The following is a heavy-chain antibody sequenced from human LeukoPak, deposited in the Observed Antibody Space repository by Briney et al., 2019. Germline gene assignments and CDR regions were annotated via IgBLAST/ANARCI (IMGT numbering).Heavy chain of an antibody. J-gene: IGHJ4*02. CDR3: ARRYCSGGTCNHLDY. Sequence: PGGSLRLSCAASGFTFSSYEMNWVRQAPGKGLEWVSSISGSGRTIYYADSVKGRFTISRDNAKNSLYLQMNSLRAEDTAVYYCARRYCSGGTCNHLDYWGQGTLVTVSS. V-gene: IGHV3-48*03. CDR2: ISGSGRTI. D-gene: IGHD2-15*01. CDR1: GFTFSSYE.